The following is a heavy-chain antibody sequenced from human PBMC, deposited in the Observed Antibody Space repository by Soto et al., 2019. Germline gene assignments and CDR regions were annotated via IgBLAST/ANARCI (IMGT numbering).Heavy chain of an antibody. CDR2: INPSGGST. D-gene: IGHD2-15*01. CDR1: GYTFTSYY. CDR3: ARDLGYCSGGSCYRDY. V-gene: IGHV1-46*03. J-gene: IGHJ4*02. Sequence: ASVKVSCKASGYTFTSYYMHWVRQAPGQGLEWMGIINPSGGSTSYAQKFQSRVTMTRDTSTSAVYMELSSLRSEDTAVYYCARDLGYCSGGSCYRDYWGQGTLVTVSS.